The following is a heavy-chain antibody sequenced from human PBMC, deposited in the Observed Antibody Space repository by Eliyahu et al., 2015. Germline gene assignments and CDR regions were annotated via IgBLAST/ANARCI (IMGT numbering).Heavy chain of an antibody. J-gene: IGHJ4*02. D-gene: IGHD4-11*01. CDR3: TSTVTTSGDY. V-gene: IGHV3-73*02. CDR1: GFTFSGSA. CDR2: IRSKANSYAT. Sequence: EVQLVESGGGLVQPGGSXKLXCAASGFTFSGSAMHWVRQASGKGLEWVGRIRSKANSYATAYAASVKGRFTISRDDSKNTAYLQMNSLKTEDTAVYYCTSTVTTSGDYWGQGTLVTVSS.